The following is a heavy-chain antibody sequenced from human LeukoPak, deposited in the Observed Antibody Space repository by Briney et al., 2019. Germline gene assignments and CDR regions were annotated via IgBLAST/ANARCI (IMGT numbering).Heavy chain of an antibody. J-gene: IGHJ5*02. V-gene: IGHV4-38-2*02. CDR1: GYSISSGYY. Sequence: PSETLSLTCTVSGYSISSGYYWGWIRQPPGKGLEWIGSIYHSGSTYYNPSLKSRVTISVDTSKNQFSLKLSSATAADTAVYYCARDPTYDDWFDPWGQGTLVTVSS. CDR2: IYHSGST. CDR3: ARDPTYDDWFDP. D-gene: IGHD1-1*01.